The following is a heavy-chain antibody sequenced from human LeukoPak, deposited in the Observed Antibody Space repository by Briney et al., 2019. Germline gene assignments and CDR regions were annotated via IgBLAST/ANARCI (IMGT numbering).Heavy chain of an antibody. Sequence: GGALRLSRAASGFTFSSYAMSWVRQAPGKGLEWVSAIRDSGSSTHYADSVKGRFTTSRDNSKKTLFLQMNSLRAEDTAIYYCAKYGPQDSGSSHFDYWGQGALVTVSS. CDR1: GFTFSSYA. D-gene: IGHD1-26*01. CDR3: AKYGPQDSGSSHFDY. J-gene: IGHJ4*02. V-gene: IGHV3-23*01. CDR2: IRDSGSST.